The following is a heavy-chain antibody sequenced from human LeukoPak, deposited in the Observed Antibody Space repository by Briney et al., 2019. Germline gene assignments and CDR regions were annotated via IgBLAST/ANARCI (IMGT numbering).Heavy chain of an antibody. D-gene: IGHD4-17*01. CDR2: IYTSGSP. V-gene: IGHV4-4*07. Sequence: TSETLSLTCTVSGGSISSYYWSWIRQPAGKGLEWIGRIYTSGSPNYNPSLKSRVTMSVDTSKNQFSLKLSSVTAADTAVYYCARSSNNGDYDYWGQGTLVTVSS. CDR3: ARSSNNGDYDY. J-gene: IGHJ4*02. CDR1: GGSISSYY.